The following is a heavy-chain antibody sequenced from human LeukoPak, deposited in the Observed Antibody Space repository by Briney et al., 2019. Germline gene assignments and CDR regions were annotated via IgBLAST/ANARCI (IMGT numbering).Heavy chain of an antibody. Sequence: GGSLRLSCAASGFTFSSYSMNWVRQAPGKGLEWVSSISSSSSNIYYADSVKGRFIISRDNSKNTLYLQMNSLRAEDTAVYYCAKVRTKDYYFDYWGQGTLVTVSS. D-gene: IGHD3/OR15-3a*01. CDR2: ISSSSSNI. CDR1: GFTFSSYS. J-gene: IGHJ4*02. V-gene: IGHV3-21*04. CDR3: AKVRTKDYYFDY.